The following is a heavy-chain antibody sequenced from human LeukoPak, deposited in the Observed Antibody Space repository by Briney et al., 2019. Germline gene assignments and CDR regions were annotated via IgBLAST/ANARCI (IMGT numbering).Heavy chain of an antibody. CDR1: GFTFSSYG. V-gene: IGHV3-23*02. CDR3: AKDRIYRTGAGPFHI. CDR2: ITGGSRT. J-gene: IGHJ3*02. D-gene: IGHD2-15*01. Sequence: PGASLILSYAASGFTFSSYGVHWVRQAPGGGLEWVTGITGGSRTYYGHSVKGRLTISRDNSKDTLYLQMNSLRPEDTAVYYCAKDRIYRTGAGPFHIWGQGTMVTVSS.